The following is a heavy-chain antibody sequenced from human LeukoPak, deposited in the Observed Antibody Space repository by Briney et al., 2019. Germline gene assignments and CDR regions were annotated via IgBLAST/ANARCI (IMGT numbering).Heavy chain of an antibody. Sequence: GASVKVSCKASGYTFTGYYMHWVRQAPGQGLEWMGWINPNSGGTNYAQKFQGRVTMTRDTSISTAYMELSRLRSDDTAVYYCARLETQWLAIPYFDYWGQGTLVTVSS. CDR2: INPNSGGT. CDR3: ARLETQWLAIPYFDY. D-gene: IGHD6-19*01. J-gene: IGHJ4*02. CDR1: GYTFTGYY. V-gene: IGHV1-2*02.